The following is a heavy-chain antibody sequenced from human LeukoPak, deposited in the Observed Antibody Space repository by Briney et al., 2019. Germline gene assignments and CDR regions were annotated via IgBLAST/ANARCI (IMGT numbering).Heavy chain of an antibody. CDR1: GFTVSSNY. V-gene: IGHV3-66*01. CDR3: ARDLVGDTPPLGY. D-gene: IGHD1-26*01. J-gene: IGHJ4*02. CDR2: IYSGGHT. Sequence: GGSLRLSCATSGFTVSSNYMTWVRQAPGKGLEWVSVIYSGGHTFYADSVKGRFTISRDNSKNTLFLQMNSLRVEDTAVYYCARDLVGDTPPLGYWGQGTLVTVSS.